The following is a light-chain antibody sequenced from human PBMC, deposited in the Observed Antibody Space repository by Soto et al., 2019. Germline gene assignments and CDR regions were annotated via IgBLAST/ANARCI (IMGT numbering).Light chain of an antibody. Sequence: AIRMTQSPSSFSASTGDRVTITCRASQGISSYLAWYQQKPGKAPKLLIYAASTLQSGVPSRFSGSGSGTDFTLTISCLQSEDFATYYCQQYYSYPLLTFGGGTNVDIK. CDR3: QQYYSYPLLT. J-gene: IGKJ4*01. V-gene: IGKV1-8*01. CDR2: AAS. CDR1: QGISSY.